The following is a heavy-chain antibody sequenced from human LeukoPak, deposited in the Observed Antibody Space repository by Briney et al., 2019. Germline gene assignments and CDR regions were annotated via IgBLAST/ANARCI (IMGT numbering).Heavy chain of an antibody. Sequence: SGGSLRLSCAASGFTFSSYSMNWVRQAPGEGLEWVSSISSSSSYIYYADSVKGRFTISRDNAKNSLYLQMNSLRAEDTAVYYCAREMRHDFWSGYYKNYFDYWGQGTLVTVSS. D-gene: IGHD3-3*01. J-gene: IGHJ4*02. CDR1: GFTFSSYS. CDR2: ISSSSSYI. V-gene: IGHV3-21*01. CDR3: AREMRHDFWSGYYKNYFDY.